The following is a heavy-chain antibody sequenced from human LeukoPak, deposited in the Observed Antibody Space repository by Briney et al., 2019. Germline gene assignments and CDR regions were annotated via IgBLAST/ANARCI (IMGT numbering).Heavy chain of an antibody. CDR1: GYSFTSYW. Sequence: GESLKISCKGSGYSFTSYWIGWVRQMPGKGLEWMGIIHPGDSDTRYSPSFQGQVTISADKSTSTAYLQWSSLKASDTAMYYCARPGLAAAGTLGYYYGMDVWGQGTTVTVSS. CDR3: ARPGLAAAGTLGYYYGMDV. J-gene: IGHJ6*02. CDR2: IHPGDSDT. D-gene: IGHD6-13*01. V-gene: IGHV5-51*01.